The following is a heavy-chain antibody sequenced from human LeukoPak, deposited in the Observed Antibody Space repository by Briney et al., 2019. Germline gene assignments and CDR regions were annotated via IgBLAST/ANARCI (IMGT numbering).Heavy chain of an antibody. CDR3: ARGSLDYEVLDYYYYMDV. D-gene: IGHD4-17*01. J-gene: IGHJ6*03. CDR1: GDSVSSNSAA. V-gene: IGHV6-1*01. Sequence: SQTLSLTCAISGDSVSSNSAAWNWIRQSPSRGLEWLGRTYYRSKWYNDYAVSVKSRIIINPDTSRNHFSLQLNSVTPEDTAVYYCARGSLDYEVLDYYYYMDVWGKGTTVTVSS. CDR2: TYYRSKWYN.